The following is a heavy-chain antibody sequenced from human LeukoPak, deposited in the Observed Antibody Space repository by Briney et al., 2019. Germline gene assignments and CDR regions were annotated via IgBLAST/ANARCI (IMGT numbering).Heavy chain of an antibody. CDR2: ISYDGSNK. J-gene: IGHJ4*02. V-gene: IGHV3-30*04. Sequence: GGSLRLSCAASGFTFSSYAMHWVRQAPGKGLEWVAVISYDGSNKYYADSVKGRFTISRDNSKNTLYLQMNSLRAEDTAVYYCARVEVITQLFDYWGQGTLVTASS. D-gene: IGHD3-22*01. CDR1: GFTFSSYA. CDR3: ARVEVITQLFDY.